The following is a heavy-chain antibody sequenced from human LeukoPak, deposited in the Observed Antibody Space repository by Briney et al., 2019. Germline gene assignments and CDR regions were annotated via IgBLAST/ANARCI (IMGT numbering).Heavy chain of an antibody. CDR1: GGSISSSNW. V-gene: IGHV4-4*02. Sequence: SGTLSLTCAVSGGSISSSNWWSWVRQPPGKGLEWIGEIYHSGSTNYNPSLKSRVTISVDTSKNQFSLKLSSVTAADTAVYYCARVGDYEEDWFDPWGQGTLVTVSS. CDR3: ARVGDYEEDWFDP. D-gene: IGHD4-17*01. J-gene: IGHJ5*02. CDR2: IYHSGST.